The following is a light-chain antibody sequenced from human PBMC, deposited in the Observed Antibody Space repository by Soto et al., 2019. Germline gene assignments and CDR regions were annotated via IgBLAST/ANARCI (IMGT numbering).Light chain of an antibody. Sequence: EIVLTQSPGTLSLSPGERATLSCRASQSVSSSYLAWYQQKPGQAPRLLIYGASSRATGIPDRFSGSGSGTGFTLTISRREPEDFAGYYCQQYGSSPGTFGQGTKVEIK. J-gene: IGKJ1*01. CDR3: QQYGSSPGT. V-gene: IGKV3-20*01. CDR2: GAS. CDR1: QSVSSSY.